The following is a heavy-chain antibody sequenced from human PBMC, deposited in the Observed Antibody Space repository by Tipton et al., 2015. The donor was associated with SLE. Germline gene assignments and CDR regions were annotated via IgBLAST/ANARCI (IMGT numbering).Heavy chain of an antibody. CDR2: VFQTGNS. CDR1: GFSISNSGYY. V-gene: IGHV4-39*07. Sequence: LRLSCAVSGFSISNSGYYWGWIRQAPGKGLEWIGSVFQTGNSFHNPPLKSRVTISVDTSKNHFSLKLSSVTAADTAVYYCARDIIYYGSGRATYGMDVWGQGTTVTVSS. J-gene: IGHJ6*02. CDR3: ARDIIYYGSGRATYGMDV. D-gene: IGHD3-10*01.